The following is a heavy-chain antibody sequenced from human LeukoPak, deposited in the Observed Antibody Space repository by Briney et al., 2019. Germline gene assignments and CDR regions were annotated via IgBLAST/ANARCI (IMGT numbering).Heavy chain of an antibody. J-gene: IGHJ4*02. Sequence: SETLSLTCTVSGGSISSYYWSWIRQPPGKGLELIGYIYYSGSTNYNPSLKSRVTISVDTSKNQFSLKLSSVTAADTAVYYCASFTMVRGVIMTGIDYWGQGTLVTVSS. D-gene: IGHD3-10*01. V-gene: IGHV4-59*08. CDR3: ASFTMVRGVIMTGIDY. CDR2: IYYSGST. CDR1: GGSISSYY.